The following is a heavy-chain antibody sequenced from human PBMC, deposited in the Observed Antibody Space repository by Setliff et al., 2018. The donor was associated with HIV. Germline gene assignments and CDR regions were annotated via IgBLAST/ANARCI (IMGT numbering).Heavy chain of an antibody. V-gene: IGHV4-34*01. CDR2: INHSGST. D-gene: IGHD1-26*01. J-gene: IGHJ4*02. CDR3: AGGPGTTSIDY. CDR1: GGSFSGYY. Sequence: SETLSLTCAVYGGSFSGYYWSGIRQPSGKGLEWIGEINHSGSTNYNMSLWSRVTISLDASRNQFSLVLISVTAADTAVYYCAGGPGTTSIDYWAQGTLVTVSS.